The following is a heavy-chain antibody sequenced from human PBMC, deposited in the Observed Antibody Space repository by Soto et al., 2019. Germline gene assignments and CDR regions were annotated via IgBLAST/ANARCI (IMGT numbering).Heavy chain of an antibody. CDR2: IYWDDDE. Sequence: QITLKESGPTLVKPTQTLTVTCTFSGFSLSTSGVGVGWIRQPPGKALEWLALIYWDDDERYSPSLKNRVTITKDTSKNQVALTMTNMDPVDTATYYCAHSFYGDSRYWYFDFWGRGTRVTVS. CDR1: GFSLSTSGVG. V-gene: IGHV2-5*02. CDR3: AHSFYGDSRYWYFDF. D-gene: IGHD4-17*01. J-gene: IGHJ2*01.